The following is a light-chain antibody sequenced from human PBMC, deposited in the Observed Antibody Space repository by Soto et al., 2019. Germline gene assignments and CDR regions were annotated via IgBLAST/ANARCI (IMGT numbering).Light chain of an antibody. CDR3: QQSYSTPRT. CDR1: QSIAKY. Sequence: DIHMTHPPASLSPSVGGRVTITRRASQSIAKYLNWYQQKPGKAPKLLIYAASSLQSGVPSRFSGSGSGTDFTLTISSLQPEDFATYYCQQSYSTPRTFGQGTKVDIK. CDR2: AAS. V-gene: IGKV1-39*01. J-gene: IGKJ1*01.